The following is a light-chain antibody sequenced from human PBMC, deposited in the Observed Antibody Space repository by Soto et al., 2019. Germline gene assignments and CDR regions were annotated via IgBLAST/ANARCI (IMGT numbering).Light chain of an antibody. Sequence: DIQLTQSPSSLSASVGDRVTITCQASQDIVNYLNWYQQKPGKAPKLLIYDASKLESGVPSRFSGSGFGTDFTFTISSLQSEDIATYYCQQFNSYPLTFGGGTKVEIK. CDR2: DAS. CDR3: QQFNSYPLT. CDR1: QDIVNY. V-gene: IGKV1-33*01. J-gene: IGKJ4*01.